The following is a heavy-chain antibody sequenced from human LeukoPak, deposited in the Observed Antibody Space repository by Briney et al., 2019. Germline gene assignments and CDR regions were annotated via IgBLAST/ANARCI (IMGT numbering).Heavy chain of an antibody. V-gene: IGHV1-69*13. CDR2: IIPIFGTA. CDR1: GGTFSSYA. CDR3: ARLFTPRYCSTSSCYWKGWFDP. D-gene: IGHD2-2*01. Sequence: SVKVSCKASGGTFSSYAISWVRQAPGQGLEWMGGIIPIFGTANYAQKFQGRVTITADEFTSTVSMDLSSLRSEDTAVYYCARLFTPRYCSTSSCYWKGWFDPWGQGTLVTVSS. J-gene: IGHJ5*02.